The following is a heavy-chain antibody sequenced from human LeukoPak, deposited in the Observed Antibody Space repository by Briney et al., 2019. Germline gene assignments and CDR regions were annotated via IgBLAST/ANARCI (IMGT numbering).Heavy chain of an antibody. CDR3: ARDKEDDHGGSTFDY. V-gene: IGHV3-74*01. Sequence: GGSLRLSCAASGVTFNTYWMHWVRQPPGKGPVWVSRMNPDGTDIRYADSVKGRFTISRDNAKSTLYLQMNSLRAEDTAVYYCARDKEDDHGGSTFDYWGQGTLVTVSS. CDR1: GVTFNTYW. CDR2: MNPDGTDI. D-gene: IGHD4-23*01. J-gene: IGHJ4*02.